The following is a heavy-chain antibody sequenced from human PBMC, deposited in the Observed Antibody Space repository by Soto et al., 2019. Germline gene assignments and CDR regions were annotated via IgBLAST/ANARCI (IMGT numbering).Heavy chain of an antibody. D-gene: IGHD3-3*01. Sequence: GGSLRLSCAASGFPFSDYYMSWIRQDPGKGLEWVSYISSSGSTIYYADSVKGRFTISRDNAKNSLYLQMNSLRAEDTAVYYCARGSDDFWSGYYSAYYMDVWGKGTTVTVSS. CDR1: GFPFSDYY. CDR2: ISSSGSTI. CDR3: ARGSDDFWSGYYSAYYMDV. V-gene: IGHV3-11*01. J-gene: IGHJ6*03.